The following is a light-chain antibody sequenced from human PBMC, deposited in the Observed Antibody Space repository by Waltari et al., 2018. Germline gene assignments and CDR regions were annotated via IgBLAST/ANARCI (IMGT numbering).Light chain of an antibody. Sequence: VLTQPPSASGTPGQRVTISCSGSRSNLGPNTLPQYQQPPGTAPKHLMYNTNQRPSGVPDRFSGSKPGTSASLAISGLQSEDEADYYCATWDGSLNGPYVFGTGTKVTVL. V-gene: IGLV1-44*01. CDR1: RSNLGPNT. CDR2: NTN. J-gene: IGLJ1*01. CDR3: ATWDGSLNGPYV.